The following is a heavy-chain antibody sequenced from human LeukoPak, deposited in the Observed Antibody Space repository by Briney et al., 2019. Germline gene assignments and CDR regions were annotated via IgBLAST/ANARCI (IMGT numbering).Heavy chain of an antibody. D-gene: IGHD4-23*01. V-gene: IGHV3-23*01. Sequence: GGSLRLSCAASGFAFSDYGMAWLRQAPGKGLEWVSGISGSGDRTYYADSVKGRFTISRDNFNNMLYLQMNSLRAEDTAVYYCAKEGRWAYNWFDPWGQGTLVTVSS. CDR3: AKEGRWAYNWFDP. J-gene: IGHJ5*02. CDR2: ISGSGDRT. CDR1: GFAFSDYG.